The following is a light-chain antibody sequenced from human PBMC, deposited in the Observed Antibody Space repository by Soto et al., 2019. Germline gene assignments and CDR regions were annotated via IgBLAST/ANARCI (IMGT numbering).Light chain of an antibody. CDR3: QQYGSYPLT. CDR1: HSVDSSY. CDR2: ETS. V-gene: IGKV3-20*01. Sequence: EVVLTQSPGALSLSPGERATLSCRASHSVDSSYFAWYQQRPGQAPRLLIYETSSRATGIPDRFSDSGSGTDFTLTVSRLEPEDFAVYFCQQYGSYPLTFGGGTKVESK. J-gene: IGKJ4*01.